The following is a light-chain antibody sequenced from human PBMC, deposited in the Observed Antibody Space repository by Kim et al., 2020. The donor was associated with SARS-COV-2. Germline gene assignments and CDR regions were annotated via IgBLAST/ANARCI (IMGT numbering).Light chain of an antibody. CDR1: SLRRYY. Sequence: SSELTQDPVVSVALGQTVTITCQGDSLRRYYATWYQQKPRQAPVLVIYGRNSRPSGIPDRFSGSASGNTASLTISGTQAEDEADFYCQSRDSGGKVLFGGGTKLTVL. V-gene: IGLV3-19*01. J-gene: IGLJ2*01. CDR2: GRN. CDR3: QSRDSGGKVL.